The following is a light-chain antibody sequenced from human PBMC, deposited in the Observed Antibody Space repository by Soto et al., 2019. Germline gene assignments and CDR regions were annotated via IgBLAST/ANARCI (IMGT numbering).Light chain of an antibody. CDR3: SSYASSTAYV. CDR2: EVS. J-gene: IGLJ1*01. CDR1: SSDVGGYNY. V-gene: IGLV2-14*01. Sequence: QSVLTQPASVSGSPGQSITISYTGTSSDVGGYNYVSWYQLHPGKAPKLMVYEVSYRPSGVSSRFSGSKSANTASLTISGLQAEDEADYYCSSYASSTAYVFGTGTKLTVL.